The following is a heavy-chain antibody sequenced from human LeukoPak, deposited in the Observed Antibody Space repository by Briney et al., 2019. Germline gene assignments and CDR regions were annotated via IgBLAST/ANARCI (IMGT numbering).Heavy chain of an antibody. D-gene: IGHD1-26*01. J-gene: IGHJ4*02. Sequence: GGSLRLSCAASGFTFRSYDMHWVRQATGKGLEWVSAIGIGGDTYYPGSVKGRFTISRDNAKNTLYLQMNSLRAEDTAVYYCARDEVGVGATHDYWGQGTLVTVSS. CDR2: IGIGGDT. CDR1: GFTFRSYD. V-gene: IGHV3-13*01. CDR3: ARDEVGVGATHDY.